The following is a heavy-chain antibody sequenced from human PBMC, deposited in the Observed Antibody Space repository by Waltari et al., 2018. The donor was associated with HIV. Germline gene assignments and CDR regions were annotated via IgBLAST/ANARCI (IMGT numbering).Heavy chain of an antibody. CDR2: SYTSGST. J-gene: IGHJ4*02. D-gene: IGHD4-17*01. CDR1: GGSISSYS. Sequence: QVQLQESGPGLVKPSETLSLTCTVSGGSISSYSWSWIRPPAGRGLEWIGRSYTSGSTNDNPSLRSRVTMSVDTSKNQFSLKLSSVTAADTAVYYCARGGYGDYENYWGQGTLVTVSS. CDR3: ARGGYGDYENY. V-gene: IGHV4-4*07.